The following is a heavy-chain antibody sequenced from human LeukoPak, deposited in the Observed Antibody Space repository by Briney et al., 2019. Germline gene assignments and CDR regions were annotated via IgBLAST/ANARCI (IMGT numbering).Heavy chain of an antibody. Sequence: PSETLSLTCTVSGNSISSGDNYWSWIRQPAGKGLEWIGRIYTSGSTNYNPSLKSRVTISGDTSKNQFSLKLSSVTAADTAVYYCARDVIAAPGTADYWGQGTLVTVSS. CDR1: GNSISSGDNY. CDR2: IYTSGST. CDR3: ARDVIAAPGTADY. J-gene: IGHJ4*02. D-gene: IGHD6-13*01. V-gene: IGHV4-61*02.